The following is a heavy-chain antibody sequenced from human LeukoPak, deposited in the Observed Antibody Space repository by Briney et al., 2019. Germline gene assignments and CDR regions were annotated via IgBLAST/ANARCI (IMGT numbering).Heavy chain of an antibody. CDR2: INPSGGST. Sequence: ASVKVSCKASGYTFTDYYMHWVRQAPGQGLEWMGIINPSGGSTSYAQKFQGRVTMTRDMSTSTVYMELSSLRSEDTAVYYCARVNRYYDILTGYSVFDYWGQGTLVTVSS. J-gene: IGHJ4*02. CDR1: GYTFTDYY. D-gene: IGHD3-9*01. CDR3: ARVNRYYDILTGYSVFDY. V-gene: IGHV1-46*01.